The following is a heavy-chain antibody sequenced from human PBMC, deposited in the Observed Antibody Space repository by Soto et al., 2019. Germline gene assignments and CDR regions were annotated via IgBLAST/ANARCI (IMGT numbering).Heavy chain of an antibody. CDR3: ARVSVENYYDSSGPQNY. CDR2: ISDSGGST. CDR1: GFTFSSYD. Sequence: GGSLRLSCAASGFTFSSYDMSWVRQAPGKGLEWVSGISDSGGSTNYADSVKGRFTISRDNSKNTLYLQVNRLRAEDTAVYYCARVSVENYYDSSGPQNYWGQGTLVTVSS. J-gene: IGHJ4*02. D-gene: IGHD3-22*01. V-gene: IGHV3-23*01.